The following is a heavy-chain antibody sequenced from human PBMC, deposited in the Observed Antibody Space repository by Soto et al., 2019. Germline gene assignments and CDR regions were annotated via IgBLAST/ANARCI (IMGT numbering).Heavy chain of an antibody. Sequence: GGSLRLSCAASGFTFSSYGMHWVRQAPGKGLEWVAVISYDGSNKYYADSVKGRFTISRDNSKNTLYLQMNSLRAEDTAVYYCAKAWPGNSFDYWGQGTLVTVSS. D-gene: IGHD1-1*01. CDR3: AKAWPGNSFDY. CDR1: GFTFSSYG. J-gene: IGHJ4*02. CDR2: ISYDGSNK. V-gene: IGHV3-30*18.